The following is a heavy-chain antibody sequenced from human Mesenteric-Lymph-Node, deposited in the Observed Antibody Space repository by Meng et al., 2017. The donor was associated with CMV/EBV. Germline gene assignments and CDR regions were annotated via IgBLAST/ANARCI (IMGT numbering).Heavy chain of an antibody. V-gene: IGHV3-7*01. CDR3: AKDLGGYCSSSNCYAGGIDP. CDR1: GFTFDSYW. Sequence: GESLKISCAVSGFTFDSYWMSWVRQAPGKGLEWVANIKQDGSIKYYVDSVKGRFTISRDNSKNTLYLQMNSLRAEDAAVYYCAKDLGGYCSSSNCYAGGIDPWGQGTLVTVSS. CDR2: IKQDGSIK. J-gene: IGHJ5*02. D-gene: IGHD2-2*01.